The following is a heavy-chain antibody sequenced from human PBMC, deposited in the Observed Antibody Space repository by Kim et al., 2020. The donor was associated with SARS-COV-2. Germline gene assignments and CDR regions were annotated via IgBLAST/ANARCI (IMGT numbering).Heavy chain of an antibody. CDR1: GYSFTSYW. CDR3: ARQHYDFWSGYYVSNPAKYYYYGMDV. J-gene: IGHJ6*02. Sequence: GESLKISCKGSGYSFTSYWIGWVRQMPGKGLEWMGIIYPGDSDTRYSPSFQGQVTISADKSISTAYLQWSSLKASDTAMYYCARQHYDFWSGYYVSNPAKYYYYGMDVWGQGTTVTVSS. D-gene: IGHD3-3*01. CDR2: IYPGDSDT. V-gene: IGHV5-51*01.